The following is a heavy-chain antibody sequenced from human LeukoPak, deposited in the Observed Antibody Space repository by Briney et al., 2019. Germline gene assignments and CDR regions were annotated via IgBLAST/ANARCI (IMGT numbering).Heavy chain of an antibody. J-gene: IGHJ3*02. CDR1: GFTFSTYS. D-gene: IGHD6-13*01. CDR2: ISSSSNYI. CDR3: AKRWCTLTCPLAGIVAAAGHDAFDI. Sequence: GGSLRLSCAASGFTFSTYSINWVRQAPGKGLEWVSSISSSSNYIYYADSVKGRFTISRGNSKNTLYLQMNSLRAEDTAVYYCAKRWCTLTCPLAGIVAAAGHDAFDIWGQGTMVTVSP. V-gene: IGHV3-21*01.